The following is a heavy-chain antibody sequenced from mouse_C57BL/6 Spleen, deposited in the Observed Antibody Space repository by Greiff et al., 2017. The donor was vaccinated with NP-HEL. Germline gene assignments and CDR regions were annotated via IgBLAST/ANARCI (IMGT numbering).Heavy chain of an antibody. CDR2: ISGGGGNT. V-gene: IGHV5-9*01. CDR3: ARHSYYYGSSYGFAY. Sequence: EVQLVESGGGLVKPGGSLKLSCAASGFTFSSYTMSWVRQTPEKRLEGVATISGGGGNTYYPDSVKGRFTISRDNAKNTLYLQMSSLRSEDTALYYCARHSYYYGSSYGFAYWGQGTLVTVSA. CDR1: GFTFSSYT. D-gene: IGHD1-1*01. J-gene: IGHJ3*01.